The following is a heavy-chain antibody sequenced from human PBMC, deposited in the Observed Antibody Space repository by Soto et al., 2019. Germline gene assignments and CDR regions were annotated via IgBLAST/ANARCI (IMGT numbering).Heavy chain of an antibody. CDR3: ARPYYDSTGYSLYYYGMDV. D-gene: IGHD3-22*01. CDR2: VYHTGSS. Sequence: QVQLQESGPGLVKPSGTLSLTCAVSGGSINSTNWWSWVRQPPGKGLEWIGEVYHTGSSYYNSSLKSRVTISVDKSKNQFSLKLTSVTAADTAVYYCARPYYDSTGYSLYYYGMDVWGQGTTDTVSS. CDR1: GGSINSTNW. J-gene: IGHJ6*02. V-gene: IGHV4-4*02.